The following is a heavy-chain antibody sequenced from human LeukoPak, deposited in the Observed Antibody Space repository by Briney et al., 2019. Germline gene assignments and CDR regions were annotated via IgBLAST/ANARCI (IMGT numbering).Heavy chain of an antibody. D-gene: IGHD4-23*01. V-gene: IGHV3-30*04. Sequence: GGSLRLSCAASGFTFTNYAMHWVRQAPGKGLEWVAVISYDNKYYEDSVKGRFTSSRDSSKNTLYLQMSSLRDEDTAVYYCAKNNDYGGSYWYFDLWGRGTLVTVSS. J-gene: IGHJ2*01. CDR3: AKNNDYGGSYWYFDL. CDR1: GFTFTNYA. CDR2: ISYDNK.